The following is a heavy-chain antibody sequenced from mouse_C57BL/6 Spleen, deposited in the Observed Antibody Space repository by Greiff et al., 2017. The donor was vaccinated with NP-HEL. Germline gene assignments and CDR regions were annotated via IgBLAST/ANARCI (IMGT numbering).Heavy chain of an antibody. J-gene: IGHJ1*03. CDR1: GYTFTSYW. V-gene: IGHV1-7*01. D-gene: IGHD1-1*01. CDR2: INPSSGYT. CDR3: ANDYYGSSYGGYVDV. Sequence: QVQLQQSGAELAKPGASVKLSCKASGYTFTSYWMHWVKQRHGQGLEWIGYINPSSGYTKYNQKFKYKATLTADKSSSTAYMQLSSLTYEDSAVYYCANDYYGSSYGGYVDVWGTGTTVTVSS.